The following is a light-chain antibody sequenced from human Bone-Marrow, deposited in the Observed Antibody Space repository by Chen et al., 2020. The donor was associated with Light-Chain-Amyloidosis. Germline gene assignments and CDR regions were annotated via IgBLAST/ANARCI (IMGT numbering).Light chain of an antibody. Sequence: QSALTHPASVSGSPAQAITNSCSGTSSDVGGYNFVSWYQQYLGNAPKHMIYGVSDRPSGVSNRFSGSKSGNTASLTISGLQAEDEADYYCSSYTSSGTWVFGGGTKLTVL. V-gene: IGLV2-14*01. CDR2: GVS. CDR1: SSDVGGYNF. CDR3: SSYTSSGTWV. J-gene: IGLJ3*02.